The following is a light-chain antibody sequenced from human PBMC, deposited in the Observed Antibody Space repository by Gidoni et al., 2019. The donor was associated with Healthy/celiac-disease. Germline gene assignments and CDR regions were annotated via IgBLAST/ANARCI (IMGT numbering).Light chain of an antibody. V-gene: IGKV1-39*01. CDR2: AAS. CDR3: QQSYSTPWT. CDR1: QSISSY. J-gene: IGKJ1*01. Sequence: IQMTQSPSSLSASVGDRVTITCRASQSISSYLNWYQQKPGKAPKLLIYAASSLQSGVPSRFSGSGSGTDFTLTISSLQPEDFATYYCQQSYSTPWTFGQXTKVEIK.